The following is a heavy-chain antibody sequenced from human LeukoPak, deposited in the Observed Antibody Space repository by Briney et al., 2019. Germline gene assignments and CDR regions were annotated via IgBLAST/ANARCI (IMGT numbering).Heavy chain of an antibody. CDR3: ARQYTSSWYALGYLDY. CDR1: GFTFSSYW. CDR2: IKQDGTDK. J-gene: IGHJ4*02. Sequence: GGSLRLSCAASGFTFSSYWMTWVRQAPGKGLEWVANIKQDGTDKYYVDSGKGRFTISRDSAKNSLYLQMNSLRVDDTALYYCARQYTSSWYALGYLDYWGQRTLVTVSS. D-gene: IGHD6-13*01. V-gene: IGHV3-7*01.